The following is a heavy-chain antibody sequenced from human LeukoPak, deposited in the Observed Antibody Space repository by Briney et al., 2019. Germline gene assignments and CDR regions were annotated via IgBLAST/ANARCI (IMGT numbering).Heavy chain of an antibody. V-gene: IGHV3-9*01. CDR1: GFTLDDYA. J-gene: IGHJ4*02. D-gene: IGHD6-19*01. CDR2: ISETGGTI. Sequence: PGGSLRLSCAASGFTLDDYAMHWVRQAPGKGLEWVSGISETGGTIVYADSVKGRFTISRDNAKNPLYLQMNSLRAEDTALYYCAKRPRSGWYFDYWGQGTLVTVSS. CDR3: AKRPRSGWYFDY.